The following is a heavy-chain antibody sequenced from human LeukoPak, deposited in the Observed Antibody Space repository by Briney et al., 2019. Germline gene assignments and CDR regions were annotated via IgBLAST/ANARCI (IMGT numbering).Heavy chain of an antibody. Sequence: GGSLRLSCIASGFTFSSYGMNWVRQAPGKGLEWVSGITGRGENIYYAGSVKGRFTISRDNSKNTLYLQMNSLRAEDTAVYYCAKDGEMATITDYWGQGTLVTVSS. J-gene: IGHJ4*02. D-gene: IGHD5-24*01. CDR2: ITGRGENI. CDR1: GFTFSSYG. CDR3: AKDGEMATITDY. V-gene: IGHV3-23*01.